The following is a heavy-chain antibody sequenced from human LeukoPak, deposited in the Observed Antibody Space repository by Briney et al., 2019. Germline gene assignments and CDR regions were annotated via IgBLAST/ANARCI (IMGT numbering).Heavy chain of an antibody. Sequence: ASVKVSCKASGYTFTSYDINWVRQATGQGREWMGWMNPNSGNTGYAQKFQGRVTITRNTSISTAYMELSSLRSECTAGSYWARGTIWSGYYPPYYYYYMDVWGKGTTVTVSS. CDR3: ARGTIWSGYYPPYYYYYMDV. CDR1: GYTFTSYD. CDR2: MNPNSGNT. J-gene: IGHJ6*03. V-gene: IGHV1-8*03. D-gene: IGHD3-3*01.